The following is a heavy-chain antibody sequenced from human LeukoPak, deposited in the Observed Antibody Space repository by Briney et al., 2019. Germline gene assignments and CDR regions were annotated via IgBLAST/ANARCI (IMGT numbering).Heavy chain of an antibody. Sequence: SETLSLTCTVSGGSISSYYWSWIRQPAGKGLEWIGRIYTSGSTNYNPSLKSRVTMSVDTSKNQFSLKLSSVTAADTAVYYCARLKFVSSSYFFDYWGQGTLVTVSS. D-gene: IGHD6-13*01. CDR1: GGSISSYY. CDR3: ARLKFVSSSYFFDY. V-gene: IGHV4-4*07. J-gene: IGHJ4*02. CDR2: IYTSGST.